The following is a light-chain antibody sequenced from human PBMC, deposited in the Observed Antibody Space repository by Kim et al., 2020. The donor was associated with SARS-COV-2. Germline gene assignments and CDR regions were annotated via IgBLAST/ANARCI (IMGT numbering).Light chain of an antibody. Sequence: GQSVTIPCTGTSSDVGGYNYVSWYQQHPGKAPKLMIYDVTKRPSGVPDRFSGSKSGYTASLTISGLQAEDEADYYCCSYAGSYTYVFGTGTKVTVL. CDR2: DVT. CDR1: SSDVGGYNY. V-gene: IGLV2-11*01. CDR3: CSYAGSYTYV. J-gene: IGLJ1*01.